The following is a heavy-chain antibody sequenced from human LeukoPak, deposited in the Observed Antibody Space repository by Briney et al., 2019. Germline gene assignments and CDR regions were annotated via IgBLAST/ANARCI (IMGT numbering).Heavy chain of an antibody. CDR2: IKQDGSEK. J-gene: IGHJ6*02. CDR3: ARDLPHYYCYYGMDV. V-gene: IGHV3-7*01. CDR1: GFTFSSYW. Sequence: GGSLRLSCAASGFTFSSYWMSWVRQAPGKGLEWVANIKQDGSEKYYVDSVKGRFTISRDNAKNSLYLQMNSLRAEDTAVYYCARDLPHYYCYYGMDVWGQGTTVTVSS.